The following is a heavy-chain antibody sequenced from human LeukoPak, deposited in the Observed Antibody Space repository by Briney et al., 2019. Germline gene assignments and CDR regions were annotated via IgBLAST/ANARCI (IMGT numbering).Heavy chain of an antibody. CDR1: GGSISSGSYY. CDR2: IYTSGST. V-gene: IGHV4-61*02. D-gene: IGHD3-10*01. CDR3: ARGSGVRRNFDY. Sequence: SETLSLTCTVSGGSISSGSYYWSWIRQPAGKGLEWIGRIYTSGSTNYNPSLKSRVTISVDTSKNQFSLKLSSVTAADTAVYYCARGSGVRRNFDYWGQGTLVTVSS. J-gene: IGHJ4*02.